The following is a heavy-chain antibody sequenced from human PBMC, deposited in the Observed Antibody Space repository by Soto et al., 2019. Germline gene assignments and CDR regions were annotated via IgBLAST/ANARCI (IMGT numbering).Heavy chain of an antibody. Sequence: SETLSLTCTVSGGSISSYYWSWIRQPPGKGLEWIGYIYYSGSTNYNPSLKSRVTISVDTSKNQFSLKLSSVTAADTAVYYCARSRVGDYPFIDYWGQGTLVTVSS. CDR2: IYYSGST. D-gene: IGHD4-17*01. J-gene: IGHJ4*02. V-gene: IGHV4-59*08. CDR3: ARSRVGDYPFIDY. CDR1: GGSISSYY.